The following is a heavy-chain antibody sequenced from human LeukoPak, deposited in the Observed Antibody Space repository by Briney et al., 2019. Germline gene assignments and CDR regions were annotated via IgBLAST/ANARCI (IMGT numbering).Heavy chain of an antibody. CDR2: VNPSGST. CDR1: GGSISSGGYY. Sequence: PSETLSLTCTVSGGSISSGGYYWSWIRQPPGKGLEWIGEVNPSGSTNYNPSLKSRVTISLDTSNNQFSLNLTSVTAADTAVYYCSRRTTRVYYMDVWGTGITVTVSS. J-gene: IGHJ6*03. D-gene: IGHD1-1*01. V-gene: IGHV4-61*08. CDR3: SRRTTRVYYMDV.